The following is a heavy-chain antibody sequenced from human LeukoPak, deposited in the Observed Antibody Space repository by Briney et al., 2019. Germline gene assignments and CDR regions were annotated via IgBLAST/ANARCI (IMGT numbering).Heavy chain of an antibody. V-gene: IGHV1-2*06. CDR1: GYTFTGYY. J-gene: IGHJ3*02. Sequence: ASVKVSCKASGYTFTGYYMHWVRQAPGQGLEWMGRINPNSGGTNYAQKFQGRVTMTRDTSISTAYMELSRLRSDDTAVYYCARGGGYYYDSSGYSAFDIWGQGTMVTVSS. CDR3: ARGGGYYYDSSGYSAFDI. D-gene: IGHD3-22*01. CDR2: INPNSGGT.